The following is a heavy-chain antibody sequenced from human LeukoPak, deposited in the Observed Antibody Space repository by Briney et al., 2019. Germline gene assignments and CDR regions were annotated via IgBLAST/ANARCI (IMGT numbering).Heavy chain of an antibody. CDR2: INTGNGNT. CDR3: AREYYYDETPDY. Sequence: ASVKVSCKASGYTFTDYAIHWVRQAPGQRLEWMGWINTGNGNTKYSQKFQDRVTLIRDTSASTVYMELGSLRSEDTAVYYCAREYYYDETPDYWGQGTLVTVSS. D-gene: IGHD3-22*01. CDR1: GYTFTDYA. J-gene: IGHJ4*02. V-gene: IGHV1-3*04.